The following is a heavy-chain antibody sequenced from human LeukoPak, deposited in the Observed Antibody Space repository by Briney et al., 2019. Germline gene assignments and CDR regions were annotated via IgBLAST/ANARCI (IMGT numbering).Heavy chain of an antibody. CDR2: IRSKAYGGTT. J-gene: IGHJ4*02. V-gene: IGHV3-49*04. CDR3: TREHLVEGGSLDY. CDR1: GFTFGDYA. D-gene: IGHD3-16*01. Sequence: GGSLRLSCTASGFTFGDYAMSWVRQAPGKGLEWVGFIRSKAYGGTTEYAASVKGRFTISRDDSKSIAYLQMNSLKTEDTAVYYCTREHLVEGGSLDYWGQGTLVTVSS.